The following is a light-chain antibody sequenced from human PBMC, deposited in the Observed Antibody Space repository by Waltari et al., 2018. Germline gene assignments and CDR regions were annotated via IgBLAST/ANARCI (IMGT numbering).Light chain of an antibody. CDR1: SSNIGTYY. Sequence: QSVLTQPPSASGTPGQRVTISCSGSSSNIGTYYVYWYHQLPGTAPKLPIYRTNQRPSGVPDRFSGCKSGTSASLAISGLRAEDEADYYCAVWDDSLTGQVIFGGGTKLTVL. CDR3: AVWDDSLTGQVI. CDR2: RTN. J-gene: IGLJ2*01. V-gene: IGLV1-47*01.